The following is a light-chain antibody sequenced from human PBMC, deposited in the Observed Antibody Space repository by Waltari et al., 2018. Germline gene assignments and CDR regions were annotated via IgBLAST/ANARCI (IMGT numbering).Light chain of an antibody. J-gene: IGLJ1*01. Sequence: QSALTQPASVSGTPGQSITISCPGTSRDVGRYDYVPSYQQHPGRAPKLLIHDVTDRASGVADRFSGSKSGNTASLTISGLQTEDEADYYCTSYTSSTTTPYVFGTGTQVTV. V-gene: IGLV2-14*03. CDR2: DVT. CDR3: TSYTSSTTTPYV. CDR1: SRDVGRYDY.